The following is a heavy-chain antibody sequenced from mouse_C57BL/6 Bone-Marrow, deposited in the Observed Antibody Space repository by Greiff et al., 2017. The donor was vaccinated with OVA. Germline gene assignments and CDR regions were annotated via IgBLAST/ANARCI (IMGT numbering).Heavy chain of an antibody. V-gene: IGHV1-81*01. CDR2: IYPRSGNT. CDR1: GYTFTSYG. D-gene: IGHD4-1*01. J-gene: IGHJ3*01. Sequence: VQLQESGAELARPGASVKLSCKASGYTFTSYGISWVKQRTGQGLEWIGEIYPRSGNTYYNEKFKGKATLTADKSSSTAYMELRSLTSEDSAVYFCAREGELGFAYWGQGTLVTVSA. CDR3: AREGELGFAY.